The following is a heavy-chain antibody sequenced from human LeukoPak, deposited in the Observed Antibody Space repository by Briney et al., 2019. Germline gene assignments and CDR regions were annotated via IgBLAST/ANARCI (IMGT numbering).Heavy chain of an antibody. CDR1: GFTFSSYA. CDR3: AKDIEIVGATNGFDY. J-gene: IGHJ4*02. CDR2: ISGSGGST. V-gene: IGHV3-23*01. D-gene: IGHD1-26*01. Sequence: GGSLRLSCAASGFTFSSYAMSWVRQAPGKGLEWVSAISGSGGSTYYADSVKGRFTISRDNSKNTLYLRMNSLRAEDTAVYYCAKDIEIVGATNGFDYWGQGTLVTVSS.